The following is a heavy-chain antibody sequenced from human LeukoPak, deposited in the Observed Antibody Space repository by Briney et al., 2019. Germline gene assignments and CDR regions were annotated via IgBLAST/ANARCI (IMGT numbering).Heavy chain of an antibody. D-gene: IGHD2-2*01. Sequence: ASVKVSCKASGYTFTSYAMNWVRQAPGQGLEWMGWINTNTGNPTYAQGFTGRFVFSLDTSVSTAYLQISSLKAEDTAVYYCARAYCSSTSCWGLLWFDPWGQGTLVTVSS. CDR3: ARAYCSSTSCWGLLWFDP. V-gene: IGHV7-4-1*02. J-gene: IGHJ5*02. CDR1: GYTFTSYA. CDR2: INTNTGNP.